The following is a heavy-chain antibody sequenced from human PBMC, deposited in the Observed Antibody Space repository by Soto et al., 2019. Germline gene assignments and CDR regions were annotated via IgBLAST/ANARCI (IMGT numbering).Heavy chain of an antibody. CDR3: ERYRGDATGAFDI. Sequence: QVQLQESGPGLVKPSETLSLTCTVSDGSVSSGSYYWNWIRQPPGKGLEWIGFIYYSGSTHYNPAPQSRVTITVDAETNKFSLRLRAVSAADTAIYYCERYRGDATGAFDIWGQGTMVTVSS. J-gene: IGHJ3*02. D-gene: IGHD2-21*01. CDR2: IYYSGST. CDR1: DGSVSSGSYY. V-gene: IGHV4-61*01.